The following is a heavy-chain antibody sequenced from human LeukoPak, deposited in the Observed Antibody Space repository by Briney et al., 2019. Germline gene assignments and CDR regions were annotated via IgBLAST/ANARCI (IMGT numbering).Heavy chain of an antibody. CDR1: GFTFSSYA. CDR2: ISSNGGST. V-gene: IGHV3-64*01. CDR3: ARAGIYGDYGFYYYGMDV. D-gene: IGHD4-17*01. J-gene: IGHJ6*02. Sequence: GGSLRLSCAASGFTFSSYAMHWVRQAPGKGLEYVSAISSNGGSTYYANSVKGRFTISRDNSKNTLYLQIGSLRAEDMAVYYCARAGIYGDYGFYYYGMDVWGQGTTVTVSS.